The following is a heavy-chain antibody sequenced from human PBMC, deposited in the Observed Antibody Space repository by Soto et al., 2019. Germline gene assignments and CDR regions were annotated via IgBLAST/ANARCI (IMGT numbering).Heavy chain of an antibody. Sequence: QVQLVESGGGVVQPGRSLRLSCAASGFTFSSYGMHWVRQAPGKGLEWVAVISYDGSNKYYADSVKGRFTISRDNSKNTLYLQMNSLRAEDTAVYYCAKDAHYGDRLGDAFDIWGQGTMVTVSS. J-gene: IGHJ3*02. CDR3: AKDAHYGDRLGDAFDI. CDR2: ISYDGSNK. CDR1: GFTFSSYG. V-gene: IGHV3-30*18. D-gene: IGHD4-17*01.